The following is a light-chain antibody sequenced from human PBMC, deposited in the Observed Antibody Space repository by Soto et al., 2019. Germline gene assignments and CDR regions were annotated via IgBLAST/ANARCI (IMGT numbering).Light chain of an antibody. J-gene: IGKJ1*01. V-gene: IGKV4-1*01. CDR2: WTS. Sequence: DIVMTQSPDSLAVSLGERATINCKSSQSVLYSSNNKNYLAWYQQKPGQPPKLLIYWTSTRESVVPDRFSGRGSGTDCPLTISSLQAEYRAVDYCQQYYPTPTWTFGQEGKVEIK. CDR1: QSVLYSSNNKNY. CDR3: QQYYPTPTWT.